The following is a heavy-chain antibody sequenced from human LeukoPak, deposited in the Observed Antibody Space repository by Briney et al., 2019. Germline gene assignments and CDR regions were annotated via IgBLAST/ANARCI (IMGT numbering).Heavy chain of an antibody. CDR3: ARLVTDYYDSSGSVTTYYFDY. CDR1: GFTFSSYE. CDR2: ISSSGSTI. Sequence: GGSLRLSCAASGFTFSSYEMNWVRQAPGKGLEWVSYISSSGSTIYYADSVKGRFTISRDNAKNSLCLQMNSLRAEDTAVYYCARLVTDYYDSSGSVTTYYFDYWGQGTLVTVSS. V-gene: IGHV3-48*03. J-gene: IGHJ4*02. D-gene: IGHD3-22*01.